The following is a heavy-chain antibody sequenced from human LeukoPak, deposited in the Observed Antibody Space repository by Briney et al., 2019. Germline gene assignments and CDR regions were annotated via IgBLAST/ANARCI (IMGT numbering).Heavy chain of an antibody. V-gene: IGHV1-46*01. CDR2: INPSGGST. Sequence: VASVKVSCKASGYTFTSYYMHWVRQAPGQGLEWMGIINPSGGSTSYAQKFQGRVTMTRDTSTSTVYMELSSLRSEDTAVYYCAREASGIVVVPAADYGMDVWGKGTTVTVSS. CDR1: GYTFTSYY. D-gene: IGHD2-2*01. CDR3: AREASGIVVVPAADYGMDV. J-gene: IGHJ6*04.